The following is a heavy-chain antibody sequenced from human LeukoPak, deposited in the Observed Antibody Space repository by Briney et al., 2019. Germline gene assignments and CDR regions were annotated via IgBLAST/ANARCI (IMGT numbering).Heavy chain of an antibody. CDR3: ARDPKAGEMAEMDV. CDR1: GFTFSSYG. D-gene: IGHD2-8*01. CDR2: IWYDGSNK. J-gene: IGHJ6*02. V-gene: IGHV3-33*01. Sequence: PGRSLRLSCAASGFTFSSYGMHWVRQAPGKGLEWVAVIWYDGSNKYYADSVKGRFTISRDNSKNTLYLQMNSLRAEDTAVYYCARDPKAGEMAEMDVWGQGTTVTVSS.